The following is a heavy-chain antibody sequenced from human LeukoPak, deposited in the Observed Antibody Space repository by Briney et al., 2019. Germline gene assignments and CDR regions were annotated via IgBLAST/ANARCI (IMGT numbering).Heavy chain of an antibody. CDR3: APSRGLDMIFND. Sequence: GGSLRLSCAASGFTFSSYAMTWVRQVPGKGLEWVSSISGSGDIIYYADSAKGRFTISRDNSKNTLHVQMNSLRAEDTAVYYCAPSRGLDMIFNDWGQGTLVTVSS. J-gene: IGHJ4*02. D-gene: IGHD2-2*03. V-gene: IGHV3-23*01. CDR2: ISGSGDII. CDR1: GFTFSSYA.